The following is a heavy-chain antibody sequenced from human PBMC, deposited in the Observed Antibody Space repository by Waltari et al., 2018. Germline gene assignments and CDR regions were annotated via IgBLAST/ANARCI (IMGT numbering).Heavy chain of an antibody. CDR3: AKDPYGDYSYYFDY. J-gene: IGHJ4*02. Sequence: EVQLLESGGGLVQPGGSLRLSCAASGFTFSSYAMSWVRQAPGKGLEWVSAMNGSGGSTDYAVSGKGRFTISRDNSKNTLYLQMNSLRAEDTAVYYCAKDPYGDYSYYFDYWGQGTLVTVSS. CDR2: MNGSGGST. D-gene: IGHD4-17*01. CDR1: GFTFSSYA. V-gene: IGHV3-23*01.